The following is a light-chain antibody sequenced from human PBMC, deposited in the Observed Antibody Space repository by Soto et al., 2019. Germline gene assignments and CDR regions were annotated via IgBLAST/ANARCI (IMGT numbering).Light chain of an antibody. CDR1: QSVSSN. CDR3: QQYNNWPPA. Sequence: EIVMTQSPATLSVSPGERATLSCRASQSVSSNLAWYQQKPGQAPRLLIYGASTRATGIPARFIGSGSRTEFTLTISSLQSEDFAVYYCQQYNNWPPASGQGTRLAIK. J-gene: IGKJ5*01. CDR2: GAS. V-gene: IGKV3-15*01.